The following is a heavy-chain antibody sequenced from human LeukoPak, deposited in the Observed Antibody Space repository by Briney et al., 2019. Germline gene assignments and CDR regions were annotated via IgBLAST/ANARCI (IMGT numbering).Heavy chain of an antibody. CDR3: ATTTGYSSGWFSLGAFDI. CDR2: INYSGST. V-gene: IGHV4-59*01. Sequence: PSETLSLTCAVSGGSISSYYWSWIRQPPGKGLEWIGYINYSGSTNYNPSLKSRVTISVDTSKNQFSLKLSSVTAADTAVYYCATTTGYSSGWFSLGAFDIWGQGTMVTVSS. CDR1: GGSISSYY. J-gene: IGHJ3*02. D-gene: IGHD6-19*01.